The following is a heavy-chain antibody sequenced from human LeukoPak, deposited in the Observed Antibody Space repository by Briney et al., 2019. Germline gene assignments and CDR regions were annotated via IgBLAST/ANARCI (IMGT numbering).Heavy chain of an antibody. V-gene: IGHV4-39*01. D-gene: IGHD5-18*01. J-gene: IGHJ4*02. CDR1: LDSTRSIIYY. Sequence: SETLSLSCTVSLDSTRSIIYYWGWVRQPPGRGLGWIGGIYYSGSTYYNPSPKSRVTISVDTSKNQFSLKLPSVTAADTALYYCARHARYSYGRIDDWGQGTLVTVSS. CDR3: ARHARYSYGRIDD. CDR2: IYYSGST.